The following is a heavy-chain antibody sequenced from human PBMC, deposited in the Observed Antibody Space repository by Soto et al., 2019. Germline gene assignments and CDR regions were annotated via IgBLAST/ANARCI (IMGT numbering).Heavy chain of an antibody. CDR1: GGTFNSYL. D-gene: IGHD2-15*01. CDR2: IIPAFGTA. J-gene: IGHJ4*02. Sequence: QVQLVQSGAEVKNPGSSVKVSCKTSGGTFNSYLIGWVRQAPGQGLEWMGGIIPAFGTAKYAQKFQGRVTITADKYTTTAYMERRTLTSEDTAVYYCARALDQAPVGLYFDSWGQGKLVTVSS. CDR3: ARALDQAPVGLYFDS. V-gene: IGHV1-69*06.